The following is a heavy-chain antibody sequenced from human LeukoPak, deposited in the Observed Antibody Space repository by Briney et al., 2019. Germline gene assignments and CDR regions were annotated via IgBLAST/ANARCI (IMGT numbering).Heavy chain of an antibody. Sequence: GGSLRLFCAASGFTFSSYAMSWVRQAPGKGLEWVSAISGSGGSTYYADSVKGRFTISRDNSKNTLYLQMNSLRAEDTAVYYCPSAVVTYHLDYWGQGTLVTVSS. CDR2: ISGSGGST. CDR1: GFTFSSYA. CDR3: PSAVVTYHLDY. D-gene: IGHD4-23*01. V-gene: IGHV3-23*01. J-gene: IGHJ4*02.